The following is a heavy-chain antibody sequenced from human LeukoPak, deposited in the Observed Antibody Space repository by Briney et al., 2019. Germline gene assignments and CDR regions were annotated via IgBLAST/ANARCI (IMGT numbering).Heavy chain of an antibody. V-gene: IGHV1-18*01. CDR1: GFTFTSYG. CDR3: ARDLTAMIPTLWFDP. CDR2: ISANNGNT. Sequence: ASMKVSCKASGFTFTSYGISWLRQAPGQGLEWMGWISANNGNTNYAQKFQGRVTMTTDTSTSTAYMELGSLRSDDTAVYYCARDLTAMIPTLWFDPWGQGTLVIVSS. J-gene: IGHJ5*02. D-gene: IGHD5-18*01.